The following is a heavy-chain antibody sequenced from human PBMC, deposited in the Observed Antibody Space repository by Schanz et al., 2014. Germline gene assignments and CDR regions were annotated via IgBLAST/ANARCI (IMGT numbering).Heavy chain of an antibody. Sequence: QVQLVQSGAEVKKPGSSVTVSCKASGYSFISHAIHWVRQAPGQRLEWMGWINAANGNTGYAQKFQGRVTMSRTTSISTAYMELSRLRPDDTAIYYCVRAVGPAALHGYWFDPWGQGTLVTVAS. V-gene: IGHV1-3*01. CDR2: INAANGNT. J-gene: IGHJ5*02. CDR1: GYSFISHA. CDR3: VRAVGPAALHGYWFDP. D-gene: IGHD2-2*01.